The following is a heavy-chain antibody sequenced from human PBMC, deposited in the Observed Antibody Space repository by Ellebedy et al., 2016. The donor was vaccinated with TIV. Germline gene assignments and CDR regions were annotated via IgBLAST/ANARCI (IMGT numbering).Heavy chain of an antibody. J-gene: IGHJ4*02. D-gene: IGHD5-24*01. CDR1: GFAFSGST. Sequence: GESLKLSCATSGFAFSGSTIHWVRQTYGKGLEWVGRIRNKANNYATAYVASVRGRFTISRDDSKNTAYLQMSSLETGDTAVYYCTRSANAYNDFWGQGIVVTVSS. CDR3: TRSANAYNDF. CDR2: IRNKANNYAT. V-gene: IGHV3-73*01.